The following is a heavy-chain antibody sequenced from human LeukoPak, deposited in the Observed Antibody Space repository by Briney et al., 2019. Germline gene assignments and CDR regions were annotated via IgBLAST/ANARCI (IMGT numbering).Heavy chain of an antibody. D-gene: IGHD6-13*01. J-gene: IGHJ4*02. Sequence: PGRSLRLSCAASGFTFSDYYMSWIRQAPGKGLEWISYISSSSSYTNYADSVKGRFTISRDNAKNSLYLQMNSLRAEDTAVYYCARSGRGSSWWIDYWGQGTLVTVSS. CDR2: ISSSSSYT. CDR1: GFTFSDYY. V-gene: IGHV3-11*06. CDR3: ARSGRGSSWWIDY.